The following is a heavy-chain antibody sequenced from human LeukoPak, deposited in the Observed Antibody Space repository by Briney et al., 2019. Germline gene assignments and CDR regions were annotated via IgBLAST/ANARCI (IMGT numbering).Heavy chain of an antibody. V-gene: IGHV3-53*01. Sequence: PGGSLRLSCAASGFTVGSNYMSWVRQAPGKGLEWVSVIYSGGSTYYADSVKGRFTISRDNSKNTLYLQMNSLRAEDTAAYYCARDPLAVAGTSYWGQGTLVTVSS. CDR1: GFTVGSNY. D-gene: IGHD6-19*01. CDR2: IYSGGST. J-gene: IGHJ4*02. CDR3: ARDPLAVAGTSY.